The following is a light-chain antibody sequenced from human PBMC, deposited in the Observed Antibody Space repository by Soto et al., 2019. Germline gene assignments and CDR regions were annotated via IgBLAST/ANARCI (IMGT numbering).Light chain of an antibody. CDR1: SSDVGGYNY. V-gene: IGLV2-14*01. CDR2: EVS. J-gene: IGLJ1*01. CDR3: SSYTSSRAYV. Sequence: QSALTQPASVSGSPGPSITISCTGTSSDVGGYNYVSWYQQQSGKAPKLMIHEVSNRPSGVSNRFSGSKSGNTASLTISGLQAEDEADYYCSSYTSSRAYVFGIGTKLPVL.